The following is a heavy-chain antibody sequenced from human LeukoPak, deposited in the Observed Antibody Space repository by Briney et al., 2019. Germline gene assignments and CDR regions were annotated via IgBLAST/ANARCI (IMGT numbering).Heavy chain of an antibody. J-gene: IGHJ5*02. CDR2: IYYSGST. V-gene: IGHV4-59*12. Sequence: SETLSLTCTVSGGSISSYYWSWIRQPPGKGLEWIGYIYYSGSTNYNPSLKSRVTISVDTSKNQFSLKLSSVTAADTAVYYCARFRGDSSGYDNWFDPWGQGTLVTVSS. CDR1: GGSISSYY. CDR3: ARFRGDSSGYDNWFDP. D-gene: IGHD5-12*01.